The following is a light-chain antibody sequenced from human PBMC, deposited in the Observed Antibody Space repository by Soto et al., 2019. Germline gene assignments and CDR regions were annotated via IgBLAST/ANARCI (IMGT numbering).Light chain of an antibody. CDR3: QQRGNWPLT. CDR1: QSVRSF. CDR2: DAS. V-gene: IGKV3-11*01. J-gene: IGKJ4*01. Sequence: DIVLTQSPATLSLSPGERATLSCRASQSVRSFLAWYQQKPGQAPRLLIYDASNRATGIPARFSGSGSGTDFTLTISSLEPEDFAVYYCQQRGNWPLTFGGGTKVDIK.